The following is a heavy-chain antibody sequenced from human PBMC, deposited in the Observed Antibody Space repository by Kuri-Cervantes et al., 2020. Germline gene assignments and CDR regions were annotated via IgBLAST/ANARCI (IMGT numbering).Heavy chain of an antibody. D-gene: IGHD6-13*01. J-gene: IGHJ5*02. V-gene: IGHV3-30-3*01. CDR2: ISYDESNK. CDR3: AKDQYSSTINWFDT. CDR1: VFTFSSYA. Sequence: LPLTCAASVFTFSSYAMYWVRHAPGKGLEWVAVISYDESNKYYADSVKGRFTTSRDNSKNTLYLQMNTLRAEDTAVYYCAKDQYSSTINWFDTWGQGTLVTVSS.